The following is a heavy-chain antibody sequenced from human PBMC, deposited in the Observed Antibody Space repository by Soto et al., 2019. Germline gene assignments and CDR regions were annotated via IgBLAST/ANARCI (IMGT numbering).Heavy chain of an antibody. D-gene: IGHD3-22*01. CDR3: ARQSSGYYHPIDY. CDR1: GGSVSSYY. J-gene: IGHJ4*02. Sequence: SATLSVTCTVSGGSVSSYYWSWIRQPPGKGLEWIGYIYYSGSTNYNPSLKSRVTISVDTSKNQYSLKLSSVTAGDTAVYYCARQSSGYYHPIDYWGQGTLVTVSS. V-gene: IGHV4-59*02. CDR2: IYYSGST.